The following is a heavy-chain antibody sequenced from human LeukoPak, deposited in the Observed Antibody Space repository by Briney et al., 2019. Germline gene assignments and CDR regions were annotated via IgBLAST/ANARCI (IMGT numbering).Heavy chain of an antibody. CDR3: ARGREHYDILTGSGYYMYV. Sequence: PGGSLRLSCAASGFTFSDYYMSWIRQAPGKGLEWVSYISSSGSTIYYADSVKGRFTISRDNAKNSLYLQMNSLRAEDTAVYYCARGREHYDILTGSGYYMYVWGKGTTVTVSS. CDR1: GFTFSDYY. J-gene: IGHJ6*03. V-gene: IGHV3-11*01. CDR2: ISSSGSTI. D-gene: IGHD3-9*01.